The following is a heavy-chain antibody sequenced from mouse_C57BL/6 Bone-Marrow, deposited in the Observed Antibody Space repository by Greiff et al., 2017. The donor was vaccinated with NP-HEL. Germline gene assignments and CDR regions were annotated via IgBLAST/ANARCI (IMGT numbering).Heavy chain of an antibody. CDR1: GFTFSDYY. J-gene: IGHJ4*01. V-gene: IGHV5-12*01. CDR3: ARLTTVVADYYAMDY. D-gene: IGHD1-1*01. CDR2: ISNGGGST. Sequence: EVMLVESGGGLVQPGGSLKLSCAASGFTFSDYYMYWVRQTPEKRLEWVAYISNGGGSTYYPDTVKGRFTISRDNAKNTLYLQMSRLKSEDTAMYYCARLTTVVADYYAMDYWGQGTSVTVSS.